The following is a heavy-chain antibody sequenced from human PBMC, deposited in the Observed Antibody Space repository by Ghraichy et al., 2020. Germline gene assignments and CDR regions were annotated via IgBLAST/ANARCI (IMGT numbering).Heavy chain of an antibody. V-gene: IGHV3-48*02. J-gene: IGHJ6*02. CDR1: GFTFTSTG. CDR2: ITSSSRTK. D-gene: IGHD4-23*01. CDR3: ARASRVVRFYYYDAMDV. Sequence: GGSLRLSCVGSGFTFTSTGMNWVRQRPGKGLEWLSFITSSSRTKSYAHSVKGRFTISTDNATNSLYLQMNSLRDEDTAVYFCARASRVVRFYYYDAMDVWGQGTTVTVS.